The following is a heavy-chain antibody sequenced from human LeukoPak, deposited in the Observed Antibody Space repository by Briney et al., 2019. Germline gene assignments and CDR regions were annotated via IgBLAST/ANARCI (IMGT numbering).Heavy chain of an antibody. CDR1: GYTFTNFA. CDR3: ARGTVTRGSSWSNLFDY. Sequence: ASVKVSCKASGYTFTNFAMHWVRQAPGQRLEWMGWINAGNGDTKYSQNFQGRVTITRDTSASTSYMEVSSLRSEDTAVYYCARGTVTRGSSWSNLFDYWGQGTLVTVSS. CDR2: INAGNGDT. V-gene: IGHV1-3*01. D-gene: IGHD6-13*01. J-gene: IGHJ4*02.